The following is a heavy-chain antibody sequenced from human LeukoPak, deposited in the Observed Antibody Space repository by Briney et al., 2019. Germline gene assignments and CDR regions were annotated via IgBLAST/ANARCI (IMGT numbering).Heavy chain of an antibody. CDR2: INSDGSST. Sequence: GGSLRLSCAASGFTFSTSWMHWVGQAPGKGLVWVSRINSDGSSTSYADSVKGRFTISRDNAKNTLYLQMNSLRAEDTAVYYCATLESVTTFDYWGQGTLVTVSS. D-gene: IGHD4-17*01. V-gene: IGHV3-74*01. CDR1: GFTFSTSW. J-gene: IGHJ4*02. CDR3: ATLESVTTFDY.